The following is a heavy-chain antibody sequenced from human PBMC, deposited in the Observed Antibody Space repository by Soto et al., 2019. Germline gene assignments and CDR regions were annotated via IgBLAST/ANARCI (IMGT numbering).Heavy chain of an antibody. D-gene: IGHD3-10*01. CDR1: GGSISSYY. V-gene: IGHV4-59*01. J-gene: IGHJ5*02. CDR3: ARGSYRTTLGWFDP. Sequence: AETLSLTCTVSGGSISSYYWSWIRQPPGKGLEWIGYIYYSGSTNYNPSLKSRVTIPVDTSKNQFSLKLSSVTAADTAVYYCARGSYRTTLGWFDPWGQGTLVTVSS. CDR2: IYYSGST.